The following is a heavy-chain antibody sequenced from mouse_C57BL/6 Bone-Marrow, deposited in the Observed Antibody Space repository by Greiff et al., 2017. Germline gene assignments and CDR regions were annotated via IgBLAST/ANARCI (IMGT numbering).Heavy chain of an antibody. V-gene: IGHV1-63*01. Sequence: QVQLQQSGAELVRPGTSVKMSCKASGYTFTNYWIGWAKQRPGHGLEWIGDIYPGGGYTNYNEKLKGKATLTAAKSSSKAYMQLSSLTSKDSAIDYCASQIYCRNGWFAYWGQGTLVTVSA. CDR2: IYPGGGYT. CDR1: GYTFTNYW. CDR3: ASQIYCRNGWFAY. J-gene: IGHJ3*01. D-gene: IGHD2-14*01.